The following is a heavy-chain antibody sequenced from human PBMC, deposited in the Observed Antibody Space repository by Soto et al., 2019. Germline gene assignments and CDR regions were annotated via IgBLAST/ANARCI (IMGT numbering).Heavy chain of an antibody. CDR2: ISGSGGST. CDR3: AKDRAVVITGGFDY. Sequence: GGSLRLSCAASGFTFSSYAMSWVRQAPGKGLEWVSAISGSGGSTYYADSVKGRFTISRDNSKNTLYLQMKSLRAEDTAVYYCAKDRAVVITGGFDYWGQGTLLTVSS. CDR1: GFTFSSYA. V-gene: IGHV3-23*01. J-gene: IGHJ4*02. D-gene: IGHD3-22*01.